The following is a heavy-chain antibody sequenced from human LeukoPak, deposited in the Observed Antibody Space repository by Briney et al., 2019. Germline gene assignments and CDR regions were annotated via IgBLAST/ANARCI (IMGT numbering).Heavy chain of an antibody. Sequence: GGSLRLSCAASGFTLSSYELNWVRQAPGKGLEWLSYISGSGTSIYYADSVKGRFTVSRDNAKNSLSLQLNSLRAEDTAVYYCARMTMIEHYWGQGTLVTVSS. CDR2: ISGSGTSI. V-gene: IGHV3-48*03. D-gene: IGHD3-22*01. CDR1: GFTLSSYE. CDR3: ARMTMIEHY. J-gene: IGHJ4*02.